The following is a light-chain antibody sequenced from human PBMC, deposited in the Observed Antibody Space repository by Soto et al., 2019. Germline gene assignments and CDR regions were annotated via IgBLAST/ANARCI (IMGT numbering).Light chain of an antibody. V-gene: IGKV3-20*01. CDR2: GAS. CDR3: QQYGTSLLT. Sequence: EIALTQSPGTLSLSTGERATLSCRASQSVTSNYLAWYQQKPGQAPRLLMFGASIRDTGIPDRFIGSGSGTDFTLTISRLEPEDFAVYFCQQYGTSLLTFGGGTKVDIK. J-gene: IGKJ4*02. CDR1: QSVTSNY.